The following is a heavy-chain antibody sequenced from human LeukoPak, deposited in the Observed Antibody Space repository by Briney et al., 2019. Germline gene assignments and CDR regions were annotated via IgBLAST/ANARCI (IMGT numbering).Heavy chain of an antibody. CDR2: ISSSSSYI. Sequence: PGGSLRLSCAVSGFTFSSYEMNWVRQAPGKGLEWVSSISSSSSYIYYADSVKGRFTISRDNAKNSLYLQMNSLRAEDTAVYYCARDTYDILTGYYKWAFDIWAKGQWSPSLQ. J-gene: IGHJ3*02. D-gene: IGHD3-9*01. CDR1: GFTFSSYE. CDR3: ARDTYDILTGYYKWAFDI. V-gene: IGHV3-21*06.